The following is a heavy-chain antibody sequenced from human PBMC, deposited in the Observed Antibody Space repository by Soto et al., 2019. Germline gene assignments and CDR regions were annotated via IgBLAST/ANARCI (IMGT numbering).Heavy chain of an antibody. V-gene: IGHV3-30-3*01. Sequence: QVQLVESGGGVVQPGMSLRLSCAASGFTFRNYAMHWVRQAPGKGLEWVAVISYDGSNEYYADSVKGRFTISRDSSKNTLYLQMNSLRAEDTAVYYCAKVVSHYGIYHYGMDVWGQGNTVTVSS. J-gene: IGHJ6*02. CDR3: AKVVSHYGIYHYGMDV. CDR1: GFTFRNYA. CDR2: ISYDGSNE. D-gene: IGHD3-10*01.